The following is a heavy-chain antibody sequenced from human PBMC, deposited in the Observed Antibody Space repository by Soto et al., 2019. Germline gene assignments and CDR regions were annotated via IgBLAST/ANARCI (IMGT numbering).Heavy chain of an antibody. Sequence: SETLSLTCTVSGGSISSGGYYWSWIRQHPGKGLEWIGYIYYSGSTYYNPSLKSRVTISADTSKNQFSLKLSSVTAADTAVYYCARGPGRYYDSSGYYQYYYYYYGMDVWGQGTTVTVSS. CDR1: GGSISSGGYY. D-gene: IGHD3-22*01. CDR2: IYYSGST. J-gene: IGHJ6*02. CDR3: ARGPGRYYDSSGYYQYYYYYYGMDV. V-gene: IGHV4-31*03.